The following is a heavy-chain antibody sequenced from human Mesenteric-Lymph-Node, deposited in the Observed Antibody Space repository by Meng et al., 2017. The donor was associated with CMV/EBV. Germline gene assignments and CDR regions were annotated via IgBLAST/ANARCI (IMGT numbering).Heavy chain of an antibody. Sequence: VQLAQWGAGLLQPSWTLSVTCAVYGGSFSGYYWNWIRQSPEKGLEWIGEINHSGSTTYNPSFTSRIIISVDTSTNQISLNMSSVTAADTAVYYCARGSSYDILTGYFDYWGQGALVTVSS. V-gene: IGHV4-34*01. J-gene: IGHJ4*02. CDR2: INHSGST. CDR1: GGSFSGYY. D-gene: IGHD3-9*01. CDR3: ARGSSYDILTGYFDY.